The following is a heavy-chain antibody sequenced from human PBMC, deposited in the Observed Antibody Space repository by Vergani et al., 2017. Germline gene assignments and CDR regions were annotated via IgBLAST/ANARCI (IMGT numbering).Heavy chain of an antibody. CDR2: IYYSGST. Sequence: QLQLQESGPGLVKPSETLSLTCTVSGGSISSSSYYWGWLRQPPGKGLEWIGSIYYSGSTYYNPSLKSRATKSVDTSKNQFSLKLSSVTAADTAVYYCGRVADYYDSTDFDYWGQGTLVTVSS. CDR1: GGSISSSSYY. V-gene: IGHV4-39*07. D-gene: IGHD3-22*01. J-gene: IGHJ4*02. CDR3: GRVADYYDSTDFDY.